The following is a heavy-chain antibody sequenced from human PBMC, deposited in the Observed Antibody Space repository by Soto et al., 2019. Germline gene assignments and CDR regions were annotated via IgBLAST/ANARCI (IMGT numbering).Heavy chain of an antibody. J-gene: IGHJ4*02. Sequence: ASVKVSCKASGYTFTSYGISWVRQAPGQGLEWMGWISAYNGNTNYEQKLQGRVTMTTDTSTSTAYMELRSLRSDDTAVYYCARDLRDDYGDYVGYFFDYWGQGTLVTVSS. CDR2: ISAYNGNT. CDR1: GYTFTSYG. D-gene: IGHD4-17*01. V-gene: IGHV1-18*01. CDR3: ARDLRDDYGDYVGYFFDY.